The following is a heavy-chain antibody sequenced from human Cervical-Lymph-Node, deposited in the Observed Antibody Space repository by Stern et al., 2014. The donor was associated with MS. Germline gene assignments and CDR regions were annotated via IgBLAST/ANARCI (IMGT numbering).Heavy chain of an antibody. CDR2: ISYDGNDK. V-gene: IGHV3-30*18. CDR3: AKELVQQVAPFDS. J-gene: IGHJ4*02. CDR1: GFVFRRYG. D-gene: IGHD6-13*01. Sequence: VQLVESGGGVVQPGKSLRLSCAASGFVFRRYGMQWVRQAPGKGLEWVAFISYDGNDKFYADSVKGRFTISRDNSKNTLSLQMNSLRPEDTAVYYCAKELVQQVAPFDSWGQGTLVIVSS.